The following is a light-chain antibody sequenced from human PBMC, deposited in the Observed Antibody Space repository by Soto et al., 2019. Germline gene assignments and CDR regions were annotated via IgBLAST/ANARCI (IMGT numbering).Light chain of an antibody. Sequence: EIVLTQSPDTLSLSPGESATLSCRASQSVSSSYLAWYQQKPGRAPRLLVYGASNRATDIPDRFSGSGSGTDFTLIISRLEPEDFAVFYCQQYDDSITFGQGTRLEIE. CDR1: QSVSSSY. V-gene: IGKV3-20*01. CDR2: GAS. CDR3: QQYDDSIT. J-gene: IGKJ5*01.